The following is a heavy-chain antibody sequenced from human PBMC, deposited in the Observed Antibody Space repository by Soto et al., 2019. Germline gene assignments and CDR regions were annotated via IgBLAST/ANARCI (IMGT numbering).Heavy chain of an antibody. J-gene: IGHJ4*02. CDR1: GFTFSSYS. Sequence: EVQLVESGGGLVQPGGSLRLSCAASGFTFSSYSMNWVRQAPGKGLEWVSYISSDGSKPIYYADSVKGRFTISRDNAKNSMYLQMNSLSAEDTAVYYCERDLWDDLAGGESDFWGQGTLVSVSS. CDR2: ISSDGSKPI. CDR3: ERDLWDDLAGGESDF. D-gene: IGHD3-16*01. V-gene: IGHV3-48*01.